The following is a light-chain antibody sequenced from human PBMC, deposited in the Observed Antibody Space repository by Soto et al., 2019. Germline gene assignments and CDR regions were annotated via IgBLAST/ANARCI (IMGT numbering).Light chain of an antibody. J-gene: IGLJ2*01. Sequence: QSALTQPASVSGSPGQSITISCTGTSSDVGGYKYVSWYQQHPGKAPKLMIYEVTNQPSGVSSRFSGSKSGNTASLTISGLQAEDEAHYFCSSYTTSDTLVVFGGGTKLTVL. V-gene: IGLV2-14*01. CDR3: SSYTTSDTLVV. CDR2: EVT. CDR1: SSDVGGYKY.